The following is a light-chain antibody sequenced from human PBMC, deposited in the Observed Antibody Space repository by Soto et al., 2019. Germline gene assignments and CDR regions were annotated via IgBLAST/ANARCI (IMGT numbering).Light chain of an antibody. V-gene: IGKV3-15*01. CDR1: QSVSSN. CDR2: GAS. J-gene: IGKJ5*01. CDR3: QQYNNWPTIT. Sequence: EIVMTQSLATLSVSPGERATLSCRASQSVSSNLAWYQQKPGQAPRLXXYGASARATGIPVRFTGSGSGTELTLTISSLQFEDFAVYYCQQYNNWPTITFGQGTRLEIK.